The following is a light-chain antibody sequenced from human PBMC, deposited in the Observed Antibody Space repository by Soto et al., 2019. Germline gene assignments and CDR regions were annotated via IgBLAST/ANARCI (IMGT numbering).Light chain of an antibody. J-gene: IGKJ1*01. CDR1: QSVSSN. V-gene: IGKV3-15*01. Sequence: EIVMTQSPATLSVSPGERATLSCRASQSVSSNLAWYQQKPGQAPRLLSYGASTRATGIPARFSGSGSGTEFTLTISSLQSEDFAVYYCQQYNNWWTFGQGTKVEI. CDR2: GAS. CDR3: QQYNNWWT.